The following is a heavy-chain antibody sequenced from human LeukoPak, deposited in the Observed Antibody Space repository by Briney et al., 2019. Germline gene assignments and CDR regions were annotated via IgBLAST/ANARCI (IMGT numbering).Heavy chain of an antibody. V-gene: IGHV3-33*01. CDR2: IWYDGSNK. CDR1: GFTFSSYG. Sequence: GGSLRLSCAASGFTFSSYGMHWVRQAPGKGLEWVAVIWYDGSNKYYADSVKGRFTISRDNSKNTLYLQMNSLGAEDTAVYYCARVFHGGNDGDYWGQGTLVTVSS. J-gene: IGHJ4*02. CDR3: ARVFHGGNDGDY. D-gene: IGHD4-23*01.